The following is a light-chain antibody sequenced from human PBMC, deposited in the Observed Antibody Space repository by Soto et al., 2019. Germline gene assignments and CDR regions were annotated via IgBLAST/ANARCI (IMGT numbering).Light chain of an antibody. V-gene: IGLV2-14*01. J-gene: IGLJ1*01. CDR2: EVS. CDR1: SSDVGGYNY. Sequence: SALTQPASVAGSPGQSITISCTGTSSDVGGYNYVSWYQHHPVKAPKLMIYEVSSRPSGVSNRFSGSKSGNTASLIISGLQAEDEADYLCSSYTSSSPSVFCNGTQVTV. CDR3: SSYTSSSPSV.